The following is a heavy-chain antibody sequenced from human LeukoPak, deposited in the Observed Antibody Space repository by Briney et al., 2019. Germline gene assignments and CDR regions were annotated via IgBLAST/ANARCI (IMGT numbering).Heavy chain of an antibody. D-gene: IGHD1-1*01. V-gene: IGHV1-24*01. CDR2: FDPEDGET. J-gene: IGHJ4*02. Sequence: GASVKVSCKVSGYTLTELSMHWVRQAPGKGLEWMGGFDPEDGETIYAQKFQGRVTMTEDTSTDTAYMELSSLRSEDTAVYYCATDRRWTGTIGAFDYWGQGTLVTVSS. CDR1: GYTLTELS. CDR3: ATDRRWTGTIGAFDY.